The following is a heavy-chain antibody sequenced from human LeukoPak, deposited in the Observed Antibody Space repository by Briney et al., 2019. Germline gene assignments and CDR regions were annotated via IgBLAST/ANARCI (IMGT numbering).Heavy chain of an antibody. V-gene: IGHV3-21*01. CDR1: GFTFNLYS. J-gene: IGHJ3*02. CDR2: ISSSSSSI. Sequence: PGGSLRLSCAASGFTFNLYSMNWVRQAPGKGLEWVSSISSSSSSIDYADSMKGRFTISRDNAKNSLYLQMNSLRAEDTAVYYCARDIVIVPAAAFDIWGQGTMVTVSS. D-gene: IGHD2-2*01. CDR3: ARDIVIVPAAAFDI.